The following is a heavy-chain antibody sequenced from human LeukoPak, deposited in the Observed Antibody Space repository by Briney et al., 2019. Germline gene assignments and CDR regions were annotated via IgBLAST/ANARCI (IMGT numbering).Heavy chain of an antibody. CDR1: GFTFSSYG. D-gene: IGHD3-10*01. V-gene: IGHV3-30*18. J-gene: IGHJ4*02. CDR2: ISYDGSNK. CDR3: AKDGSYGSGRGSLGY. Sequence: GSLRLSCAASGFTFSSYGMHWVRQAPGKGLEWVAVISYDGSNKYYADSVKGRFTISRDNSKNTLYLQMNSLRAEDTAVYYCAKDGSYGSGRGSLGYWGQGTLVTVSS.